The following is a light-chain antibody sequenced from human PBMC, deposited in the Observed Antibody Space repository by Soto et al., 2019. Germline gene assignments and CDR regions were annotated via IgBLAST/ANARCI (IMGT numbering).Light chain of an antibody. J-gene: IGKJ5*01. CDR2: DAS. CDR3: QQLKSNLIT. Sequence: DIQMTQSPSTLSASVGDSFTVTCRASQNIRNWLAWYQQKPGKAPNPLIYDASSLKSGVPARFSGSGSGTDFTLTISSLQPEDFATYYCQQLKSNLITFGQGTRLEIK. CDR1: QNIRNW. V-gene: IGKV1-5*01.